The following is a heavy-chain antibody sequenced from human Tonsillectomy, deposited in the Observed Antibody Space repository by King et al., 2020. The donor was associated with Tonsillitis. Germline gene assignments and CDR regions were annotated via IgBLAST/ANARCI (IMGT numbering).Heavy chain of an antibody. CDR1: GFTFSNYW. CDR3: VREHYGSGTWDSGMDV. J-gene: IGHJ6*02. CDR2: IDQDGSEK. V-gene: IGHV3-7*03. Sequence: VQLVESGGGLVQPGGSLRVSCAASGFTFSNYWMSWVRQAPGKGLEWVANIDQDGSEKYYVDSVKGRFTISRDNAKNSLYLQINSLRAEDTAVYYCVREHYGSGTWDSGMDVWGQGTTVTVSS. D-gene: IGHD3-10*01.